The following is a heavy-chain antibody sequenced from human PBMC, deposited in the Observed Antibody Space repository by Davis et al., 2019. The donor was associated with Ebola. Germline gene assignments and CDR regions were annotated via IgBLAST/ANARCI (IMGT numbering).Heavy chain of an antibody. CDR2: IHPGDSDT. Sequence: GGSLRLSCQRSGYSFTSYWIGRVRQMPGNGLEWMGIIHPGDSDTRYSPSFQGQVTISADKSISTAYLQWSSLKASDTAMYYCARIPHYYYYGMDVWGQGTTVTVSS. J-gene: IGHJ6*02. V-gene: IGHV5-51*01. CDR3: ARIPHYYYYGMDV. CDR1: GYSFTSYW.